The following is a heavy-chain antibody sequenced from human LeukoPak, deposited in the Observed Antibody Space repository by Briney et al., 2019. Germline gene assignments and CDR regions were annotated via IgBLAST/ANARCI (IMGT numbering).Heavy chain of an antibody. V-gene: IGHV3-7*01. CDR1: GFTFSNYW. CDR3: VNSGFAP. Sequence: GSLRLSCAAPGFTFSNYWINWVRQAPGKGLEWVANIKQDGSEKYNVDSVKGRFTISRDNYQNTLSLQMNGLRVEDTALYYCVNSGFAPWGQGTLVTVSS. J-gene: IGHJ5*02. D-gene: IGHD3-10*01. CDR2: IKQDGSEK.